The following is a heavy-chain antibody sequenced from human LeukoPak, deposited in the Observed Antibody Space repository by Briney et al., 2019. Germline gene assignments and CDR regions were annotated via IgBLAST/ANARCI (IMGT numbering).Heavy chain of an antibody. Sequence: NPWESLSLTCTVSGGSISSYYWSWIRQPPGKGLEWIGYSFYSGSTNYNPSLKSRVTISVDTSKNQFSLKLSSVTAADTAVYYCARHPHYGSGSYYPIFDYWGQGTLVTVSS. D-gene: IGHD3-10*01. J-gene: IGHJ4*02. CDR1: GGSISSYY. V-gene: IGHV4-59*08. CDR2: SFYSGST. CDR3: ARHPHYGSGSYYPIFDY.